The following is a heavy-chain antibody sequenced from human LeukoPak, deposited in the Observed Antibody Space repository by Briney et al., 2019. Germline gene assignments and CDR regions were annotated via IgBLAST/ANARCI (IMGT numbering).Heavy chain of an antibody. J-gene: IGHJ4*02. CDR3: ASGGSNSSSWYGWGFDY. CDR1: GGSFSGYY. Sequence: PSETLSLTCAVYGGSFSGYYWSWIRQPPGKGLEWIGEINHSGSTNYNPSLKSRVTISVDTSKNQFSLKLSSVTAADTAVYSCASGGSNSSSWYGWGFDYWGQGTLVTVSS. D-gene: IGHD6-13*01. CDR2: INHSGST. V-gene: IGHV4-34*01.